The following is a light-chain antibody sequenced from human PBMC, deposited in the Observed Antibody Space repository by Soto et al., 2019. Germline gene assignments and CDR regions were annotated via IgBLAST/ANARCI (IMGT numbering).Light chain of an antibody. CDR2: AAS. V-gene: IGKV1-27*01. J-gene: IGKJ3*01. CDR3: QRHNSAPPVS. CDR1: QGISNS. Sequence: DIQMTQSPSSLSASVGDRVTITCRASQGISNSLAWYQQKPGKAPQLLIYAASTLQSGVPSRFSGSGSGTDFTLTISSLQPEDVATYYCQRHNSAPPVSFGPGTKVDLK.